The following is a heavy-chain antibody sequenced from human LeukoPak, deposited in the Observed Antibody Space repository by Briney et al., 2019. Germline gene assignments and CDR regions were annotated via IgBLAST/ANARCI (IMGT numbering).Heavy chain of an antibody. J-gene: IGHJ4*02. Sequence: GGSLRLSCAASGFTFSSYAMSWVRQAPGKGLEWVSVIYSGGSTYYADSVKGRFTISRDNSKNTLYLQMNSLRPEDTAVYYCARDDGAVAGIYFDYWGQGTLVTVSS. D-gene: IGHD6-19*01. V-gene: IGHV3-66*02. CDR1: GFTFSSYA. CDR3: ARDDGAVAGIYFDY. CDR2: IYSGGST.